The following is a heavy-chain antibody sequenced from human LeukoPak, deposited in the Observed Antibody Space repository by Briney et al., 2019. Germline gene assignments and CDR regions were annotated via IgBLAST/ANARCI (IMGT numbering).Heavy chain of an antibody. CDR3: ARHDYGDYVGTYYFDY. V-gene: IGHV3-7*01. J-gene: IGHJ4*02. Sequence: GGSLRLSCAASGFTFSSYWMSWVRQAPGKGLEWVANIKQDGSEKYHVDSVKGRFTISRDNAKNSLYLQMNSLRAEDTAVYYCARHDYGDYVGTYYFDYWGQGTLVTVSS. CDR1: GFTFSSYW. CDR2: IKQDGSEK. D-gene: IGHD4-17*01.